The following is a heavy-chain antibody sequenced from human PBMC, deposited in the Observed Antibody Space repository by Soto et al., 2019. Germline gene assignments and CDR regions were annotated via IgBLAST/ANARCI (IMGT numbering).Heavy chain of an antibody. V-gene: IGHV1-69*12. CDR2: IIAIFGTP. CDR3: AREDERWFDP. Sequence: QVQLVQSGAEVKKPGSSVKVSCKASGGTFSSYAINWVRQAPGQGLEWMGGIIAIFGTPDYAQKFQGRVTITADESTTTAYMELSSLRSEDTAVYFCAREDERWFDPWGQGTLVTVSS. CDR1: GGTFSSYA. J-gene: IGHJ5*02.